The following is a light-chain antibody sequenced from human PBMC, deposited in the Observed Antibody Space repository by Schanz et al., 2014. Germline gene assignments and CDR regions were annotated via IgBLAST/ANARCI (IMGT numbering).Light chain of an antibody. CDR2: ANT. J-gene: IGLJ2*01. Sequence: QSVLTQPPSVSGAPGQRVTISCNGSTSNIGSGFQVHWYRQLPGSAPTLVIYANTLRPSGVPDRFSGSKSGTSASLAVTALQTEDEAHYYCQSYDTSLSGRIFGGGTKVTVL. V-gene: IGLV1-40*01. CDR3: QSYDTSLSGRI. CDR1: TSNIGSGFQ.